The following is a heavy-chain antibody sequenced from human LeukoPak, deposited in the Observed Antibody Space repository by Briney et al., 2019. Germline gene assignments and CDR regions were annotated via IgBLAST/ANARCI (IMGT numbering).Heavy chain of an antibody. CDR2: IYPGDSDI. Sequence: GASLQISCKGSGYSSTTYWIGWVRQMPGKGLEWMGIIYPGDSDIRYSPSFQGQATISADKSISTAYLQWSSLKASDTAMYYCARSNYYDSSANPDYWGQGTLVTVSS. CDR3: ARSNYYDSSANPDY. CDR1: GYSSTTYW. V-gene: IGHV5-51*01. J-gene: IGHJ4*02. D-gene: IGHD3-22*01.